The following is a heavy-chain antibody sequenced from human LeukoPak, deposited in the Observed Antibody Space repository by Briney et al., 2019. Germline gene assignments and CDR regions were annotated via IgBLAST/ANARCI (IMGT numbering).Heavy chain of an antibody. V-gene: IGHV4-59*12. J-gene: IGHJ4*02. Sequence: SETLSLTCTVSGGSISPYYWSWIRQPPGKGLEWIGYIYYSGSTNYNPSLKSRVTISVDKSKNQFSLKLNSVAAADTAVYYCARAFLVGYSPEEYFFDYWGQGTLVTVSS. CDR1: GGSISPYY. D-gene: IGHD2-15*01. CDR2: IYYSGST. CDR3: ARAFLVGYSPEEYFFDY.